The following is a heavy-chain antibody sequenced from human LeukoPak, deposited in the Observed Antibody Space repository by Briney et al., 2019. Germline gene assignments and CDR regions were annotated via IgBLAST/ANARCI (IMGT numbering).Heavy chain of an antibody. Sequence: GASVKVSCKASGYTFTSYGISWVRQAPGQGLEWMGWISAYNGNTNYAQKLQGRVTMTTDTSTSTAYMELRSLRSDDTAVYYCVRDHCSSTSCKRDWFDPWGQGTLVTVSS. J-gene: IGHJ5*02. V-gene: IGHV1-18*01. CDR3: VRDHCSSTSCKRDWFDP. CDR1: GYTFTSYG. CDR2: ISAYNGNT. D-gene: IGHD2-2*01.